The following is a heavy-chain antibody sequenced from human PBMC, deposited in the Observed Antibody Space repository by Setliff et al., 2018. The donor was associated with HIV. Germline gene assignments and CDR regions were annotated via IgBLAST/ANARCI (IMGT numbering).Heavy chain of an antibody. CDR3: ARVGAAAGRYYYYHYMDV. J-gene: IGHJ6*03. Sequence: LSLSCAASGFTFGSYAMHWVRQAAGKGLEWVAVTSYDGRNKHYADSVKGRLTISRDNSNNTLYLQMNSLRVEDTAVYYCARVGAAAGRYYYYHYMDVWGKGTTVTVSS. D-gene: IGHD6-13*01. CDR1: GFTFGSYA. CDR2: TSYDGRNK. V-gene: IGHV3-30*03.